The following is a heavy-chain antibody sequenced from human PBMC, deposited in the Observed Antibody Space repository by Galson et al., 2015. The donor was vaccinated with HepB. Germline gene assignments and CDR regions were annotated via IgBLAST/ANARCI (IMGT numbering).Heavy chain of an antibody. Sequence: SVKVSCKASGGTFSSYAISWVRQAPRHGLEWMGGIIPIFGTANYAQKFQGRVTITADESTSTAYMELSSLRSEDTAVYYCARELQYYDFWSGYSSRAFDIWGQGTMVTVSS. V-gene: IGHV1-69*13. CDR3: ARELQYYDFWSGYSSRAFDI. CDR2: IIPIFGTA. D-gene: IGHD3-3*01. J-gene: IGHJ3*02. CDR1: GGTFSSYA.